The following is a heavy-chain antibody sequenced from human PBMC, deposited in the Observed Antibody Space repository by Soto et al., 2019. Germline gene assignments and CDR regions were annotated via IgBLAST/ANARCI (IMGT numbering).Heavy chain of an antibody. Sequence: QLLESGPGLVKPSETLSLTCTVSGGSISSSSYYWGWIRQPPGKGLEWIGSIYYSGSTYYNPSLKSRVTISVDTSKNQFSLKLSSVTAADTAVYYCARHVTVIQLWYRGDYGMDVWGQGTTVTVSS. CDR1: GGSISSSSYY. CDR3: ARHVTVIQLWYRGDYGMDV. CDR2: IYYSGST. D-gene: IGHD5-18*01. J-gene: IGHJ6*02. V-gene: IGHV4-39*01.